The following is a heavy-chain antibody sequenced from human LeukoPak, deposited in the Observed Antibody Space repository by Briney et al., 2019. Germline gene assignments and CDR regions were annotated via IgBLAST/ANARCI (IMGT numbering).Heavy chain of an antibody. CDR1: GYTLSELS. D-gene: IGHD5-24*01. J-gene: IGHJ4*02. V-gene: IGHV1-24*01. CDR3: ARATRRGKRGDGYNAYYFDY. Sequence: ASVKVSCKVSGYTLSELSMHWVRQAPGKGLEWMGGFDPEDGETIYAQKFQGRVTMSEDTSTDTAYMELSSLRSEDTAVYYCARATRRGKRGDGYNAYYFDYWGQGTLVTVSS. CDR2: FDPEDGET.